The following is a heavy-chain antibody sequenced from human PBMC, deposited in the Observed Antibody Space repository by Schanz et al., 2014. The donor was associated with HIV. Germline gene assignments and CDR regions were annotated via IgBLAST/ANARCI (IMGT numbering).Heavy chain of an antibody. CDR3: ARDGGEV. Sequence: EVQLVESGGGLVQPGGSLRLSCAASGLTFSDYAMTWVRQGAGKGLEWVSTISESGRYTYYADSVKGRFTISRDNAKNSLFLQMESLRAEDTAVYYCARDGGEVWGQGTTVTVSS. D-gene: IGHD3-16*01. J-gene: IGHJ6*02. CDR2: ISESGRYT. CDR1: GLTFSDYA. V-gene: IGHV3-23*04.